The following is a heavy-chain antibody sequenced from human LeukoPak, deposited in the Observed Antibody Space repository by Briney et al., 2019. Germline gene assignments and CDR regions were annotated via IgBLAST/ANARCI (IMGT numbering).Heavy chain of an antibody. CDR2: ISGSGGST. V-gene: IGHV3-23*01. D-gene: IGHD3-10*01. Sequence: PGGSLRLSCAASGFAFSSYAMSWVRQAPGKGLEWASAISGSGGSTYYADSVKGRFTISRDNSKNTLYLQMNSLRAEDTAVYYCAKEAFGEPTPYYFDYWGQGTLVTVSS. J-gene: IGHJ4*02. CDR1: GFAFSSYA. CDR3: AKEAFGEPTPYYFDY.